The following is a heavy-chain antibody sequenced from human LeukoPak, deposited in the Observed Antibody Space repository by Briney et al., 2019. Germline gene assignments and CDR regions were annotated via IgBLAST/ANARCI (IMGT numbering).Heavy chain of an antibody. Sequence: GGSLRLSCAASGFTFSSYGMHWVRQAPGKGLEWVAVIWYDGSNKYYADSVKGRFTISRDNSTNTLYLQMNSLRAEDTAVYYCAKDPGAFDIWGQGTMVTVSS. CDR1: GFTFSSYG. J-gene: IGHJ3*02. CDR3: AKDPGAFDI. CDR2: IWYDGSNK. V-gene: IGHV3-33*06.